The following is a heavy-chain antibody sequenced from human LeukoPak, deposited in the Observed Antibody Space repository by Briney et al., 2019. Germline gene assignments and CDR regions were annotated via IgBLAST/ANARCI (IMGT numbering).Heavy chain of an antibody. CDR1: GGSISSSRYY. CDR2: FYYSGRT. Sequence: SETLSLTCTVSGGSISSSRYYWGWIRQPPGKGLEWIGSFYYSGRTYYNPSLKSRVTISADTSKNQFSLKLSSLTAADTAVYYCARGSGYYYGDFDYWGQGTLVTVSS. V-gene: IGHV4-39*01. J-gene: IGHJ4*02. CDR3: ARGSGYYYGDFDY. D-gene: IGHD3-22*01.